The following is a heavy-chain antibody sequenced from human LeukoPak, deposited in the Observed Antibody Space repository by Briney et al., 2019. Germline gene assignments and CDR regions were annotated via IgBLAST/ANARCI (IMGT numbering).Heavy chain of an antibody. V-gene: IGHV3-30-3*01. CDR2: VSFDGGNK. D-gene: IGHD1-20*01. CDR1: GFIFNTYA. CDR3: ARAYNWNPVD. Sequence: GGSLRLSRAASGFIFNTYAMHWVRQAPGKGLEWVAFVSFDGGNKYYADSVRGRFTISRDNSKNTVFLQMNSLRPEDTAIYYCARAYNWNPVDWGQGTLVTVSS. J-gene: IGHJ4*02.